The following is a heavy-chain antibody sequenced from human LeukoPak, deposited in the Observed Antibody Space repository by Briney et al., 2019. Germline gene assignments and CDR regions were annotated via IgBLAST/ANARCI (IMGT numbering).Heavy chain of an antibody. CDR2: IHSSGNYI. D-gene: IGHD1-20*01. Sequence: PGGSLRLSCAASASGVAFSSHSMNWVRQAPGKGLEWISYIHSSGNYIFYAASVKGRFAVSRDNARNSLFLQMNNLRAEDTAIYYCAREYNSRATFDYWGQGTLVSVSS. V-gene: IGHV3-21*05. CDR1: ASGVAFSSHS. J-gene: IGHJ4*02. CDR3: AREYNSRATFDY.